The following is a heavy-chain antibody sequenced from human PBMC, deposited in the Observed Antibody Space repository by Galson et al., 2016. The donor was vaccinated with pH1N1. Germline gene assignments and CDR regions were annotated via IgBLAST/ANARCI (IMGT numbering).Heavy chain of an antibody. J-gene: IGHJ4*02. D-gene: IGHD6-19*01. CDR2: IYYSGST. CDR3: ARGIAVAGTQYFDY. V-gene: IGHV4-31*03. CDR1: GGSISGGGYY. Sequence: TLSLTCTVSGGSISGGGYYWSWIRQHPGKGLEWIGYIYYSGSTYYNPSLKSRVTISVDTSKNQFSLKLSSVTAADTAVYYCARGIAVAGTQYFDYWGQGTLVTVSS.